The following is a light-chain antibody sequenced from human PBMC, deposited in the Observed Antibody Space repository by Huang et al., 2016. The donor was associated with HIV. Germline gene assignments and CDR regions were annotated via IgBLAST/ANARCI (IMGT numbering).Light chain of an antibody. CDR2: KLS. CDR1: QSLVYGDGNIY. J-gene: IGKJ1*01. CDR3: MQASHGAAT. Sequence: DVLLTQSPLSLPVTLGQPAFITCKSNQSLVYGDGNIYLNWFHKRPGHSPRRLIYKLSNRDSGFPDRFSAGGSGTDFTLWISELEAEDVGDYYCMQASHGAATFGQGTRVDIK. V-gene: IGKV2-30*01.